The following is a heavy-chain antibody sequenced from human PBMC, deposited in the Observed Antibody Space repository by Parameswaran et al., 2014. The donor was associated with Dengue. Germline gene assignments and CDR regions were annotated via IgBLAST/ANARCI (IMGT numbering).Heavy chain of an antibody. J-gene: IGHJ4*02. CDR3: VYSNGWYQDVY. CDR2: IIPVFATP. D-gene: IGHD6-19*01. V-gene: IGHV1-69*06. Sequence: WVRQAPGQGLEWMGGIIPVFATPDYAQKFQGRVTITADTSTSTAYMDLSSLRSEDTAVYYCVYSNGWYQDVYWGQGTLVTVSS.